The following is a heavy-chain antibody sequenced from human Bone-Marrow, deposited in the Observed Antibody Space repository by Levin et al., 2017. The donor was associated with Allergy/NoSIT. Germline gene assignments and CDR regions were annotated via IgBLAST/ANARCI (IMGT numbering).Heavy chain of an antibody. Sequence: GGSLRLSCAASGFTFSSYAMSWVRQAPGKGLEWVSAISGSGGSTYYADSVKGRFTISRDNSKNTLYLQMNSLRAEDTAVYYCATHRYNYYDSSGYYLPDDYWGQGTLVTVSS. V-gene: IGHV3-23*01. CDR3: ATHRYNYYDSSGYYLPDDY. CDR2: ISGSGGST. J-gene: IGHJ4*02. D-gene: IGHD3-22*01. CDR1: GFTFSSYA.